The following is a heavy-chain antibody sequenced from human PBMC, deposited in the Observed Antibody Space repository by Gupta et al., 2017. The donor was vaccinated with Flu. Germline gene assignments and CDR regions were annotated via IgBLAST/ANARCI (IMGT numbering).Heavy chain of an antibody. D-gene: IGHD3-16*02. J-gene: IGHJ5*02. CDR3: AGYQLLYRFDP. CDR2: IRHTGIT. V-gene: IGHV4-34*02. Sequence: VPLQPSGARLLKPSDTLSTTLAVDGGSLLVYYRIWIRQPPGKGLEWIGEIRHTGITNYNPSLKSRVTISADTSKRKFSLKLTSVTAADTAVYYCAGYQLLYRFDPWGQGTLVTVSP. CDR1: GGSLLVYY.